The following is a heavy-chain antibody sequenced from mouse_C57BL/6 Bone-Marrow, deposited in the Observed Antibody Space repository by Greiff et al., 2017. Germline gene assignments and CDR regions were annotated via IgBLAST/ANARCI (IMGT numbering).Heavy chain of an antibody. D-gene: IGHD3-1*01. J-gene: IGHJ2*01. CDR3: ATGRRARAGYFDY. Sequence: QVQLQQPGAELVMPGASVKLSCKASGYTFTSYWMHWVKQRPGQGLEWIGEIDPSDIYTNYNQKFKGKSTLTVDKSSSTAYMQLSSLTSEDSAVYYCATGRRARAGYFDYWGQGTTLTVSS. V-gene: IGHV1-69*01. CDR1: GYTFTSYW. CDR2: IDPSDIYT.